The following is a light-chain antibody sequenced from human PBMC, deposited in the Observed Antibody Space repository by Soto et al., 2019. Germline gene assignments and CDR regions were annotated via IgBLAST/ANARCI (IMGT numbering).Light chain of an antibody. Sequence: QSVLTQTASVSGSPGQSITISCTGTSSDVGGYRYVSWYQQHPGKFPKLIIYDVSNRPSGISVRFSGSKSANTASLTIFGLQAEDEADYYCSSYTSTSAYVVFGGGTKVTVL. J-gene: IGLJ2*01. V-gene: IGLV2-14*01. CDR1: SSDVGGYRY. CDR3: SSYTSTSAYVV. CDR2: DVS.